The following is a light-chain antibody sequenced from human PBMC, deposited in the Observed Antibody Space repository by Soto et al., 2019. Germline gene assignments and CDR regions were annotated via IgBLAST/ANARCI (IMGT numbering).Light chain of an antibody. V-gene: IGKV3-15*01. CDR3: QQYNNWPLYT. Sequence: EIVMTQSPATLSVSPGERATLSCRASQSVSSNLAWYQQKPGQAPRLLIYGASTRATGIPARFSGSGSGTELTLNISSLQSEDFAVYYCQQYNNWPLYTFGQGTKLEIK. CDR1: QSVSSN. CDR2: GAS. J-gene: IGKJ2*01.